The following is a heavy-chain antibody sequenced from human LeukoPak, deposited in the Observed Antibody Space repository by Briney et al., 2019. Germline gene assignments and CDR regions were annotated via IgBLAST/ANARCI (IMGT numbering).Heavy chain of an antibody. CDR3: ARETMAVAGTRVYYYYGMDV. CDR2: IYSGGNT. D-gene: IGHD6-19*01. CDR1: GFTVSNNY. J-gene: IGHJ6*02. V-gene: IGHV3-53*04. Sequence: GWSLGLSCAASGFTVSNNYISWVRQAPGTGLEWVSVIYSGGNTYYADSVKGRFTISRHNSKNTLYLQMNSLRAEDTAVYYCARETMAVAGTRVYYYYGMDVWGQGTTVTVSS.